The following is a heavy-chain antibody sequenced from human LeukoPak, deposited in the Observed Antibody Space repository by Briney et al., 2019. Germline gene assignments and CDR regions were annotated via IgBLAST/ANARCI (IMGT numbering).Heavy chain of an antibody. CDR2: ISSSSSYI. Sequence: GGSLRLSCAASGFTFSSYSMNWVRQAPGKGLEWVSSISSSSSYIYYADSVKGRFTISRDNAKNSLYLQMNSLRAEGTAVYYCARYEGAVAGTDDYWGQGTLVTVSS. D-gene: IGHD6-19*01. CDR3: ARYEGAVAGTDDY. J-gene: IGHJ4*02. CDR1: GFTFSSYS. V-gene: IGHV3-21*01.